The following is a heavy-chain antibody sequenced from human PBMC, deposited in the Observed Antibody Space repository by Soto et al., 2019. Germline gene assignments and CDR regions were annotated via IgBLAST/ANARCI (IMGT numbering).Heavy chain of an antibody. D-gene: IGHD3-10*01. Sequence: PSDPLSLPFALQSAPLRAYYWTWIRKSPGKXLEWLGEVLHGESTTNNPPLKGRLTMSLDTTKNQFSLRVTCLTAADTATFYCARGYRISMVILSTKYFDSWGQGTQVTVSS. CDR1: SAPLRAYY. J-gene: IGHJ4*02. CDR3: ARGYRISMVILSTKYFDS. CDR2: VLHGEST. V-gene: IGHV4-34*01.